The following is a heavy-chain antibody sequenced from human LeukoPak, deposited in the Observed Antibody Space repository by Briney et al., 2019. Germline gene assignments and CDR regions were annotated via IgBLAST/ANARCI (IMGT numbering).Heavy chain of an antibody. CDR2: IYYSGST. Sequence: PSETLSLACTVSGGSISSSSYYWGWIRQPPGKGLEWIGSIYYSGSTYYNPPLKSRVTISVDTSKNQFSLKLSSVTAADTAVYYCARGLHSSGYYIDYWGQGTLVTVSS. CDR1: GGSISSSSYY. CDR3: ARGLHSSGYYIDY. D-gene: IGHD3-22*01. J-gene: IGHJ4*02. V-gene: IGHV4-39*07.